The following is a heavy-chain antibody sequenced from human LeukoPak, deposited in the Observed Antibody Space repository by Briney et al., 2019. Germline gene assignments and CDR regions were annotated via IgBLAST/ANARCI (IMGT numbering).Heavy chain of an antibody. Sequence: GASVKVSCKTSGYTFTGYYMHWVRQAPGQGLEWMGWINPNSGGTNYAQKFQGRVTMTRDTSISTAYMELSRLRSDDTAVYYCARAVDRKSLTGYYYYMDVWGKGTTVTISS. CDR2: INPNSGGT. CDR3: ARAVDRKSLTGYYYYMDV. J-gene: IGHJ6*03. D-gene: IGHD2-8*02. V-gene: IGHV1-2*02. CDR1: GYTFTGYY.